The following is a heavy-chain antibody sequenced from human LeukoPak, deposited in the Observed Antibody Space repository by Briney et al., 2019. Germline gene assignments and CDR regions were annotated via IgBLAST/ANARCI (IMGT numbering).Heavy chain of an antibody. CDR2: ISAYNGNR. D-gene: IGHD3-3*01. V-gene: IGHV1-18*01. J-gene: IGHJ6*03. Sequence: ASVKVSCKGSGYTFTSYGISWVRQAPGQGLEWMGWISAYNGNRSYAQKLQGRVTMTTDTSTSTAYMELRSLRSDDTAVYYCARVPRFLEEDGYYMDVWGKGTTVTVSS. CDR1: GYTFTSYG. CDR3: ARVPRFLEEDGYYMDV.